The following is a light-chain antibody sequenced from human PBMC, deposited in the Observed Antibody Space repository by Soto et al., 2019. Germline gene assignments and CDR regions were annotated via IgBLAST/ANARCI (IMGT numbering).Light chain of an antibody. V-gene: IGLV2-14*03. CDR3: SSNSRRSTYV. J-gene: IGLJ1*01. Sequence: QSVLTHLASVSRSPGHSMSVRSIGTSSDVGGYTYVSWLQQDPGKASRLIEYDLSYRPSGHSNRISASRSVNTAPLTIFGLQAPDDAEYFCSSNSRRSTYVFGTGPKVTVL. CDR2: DLS. CDR1: SSDVGGYTY.